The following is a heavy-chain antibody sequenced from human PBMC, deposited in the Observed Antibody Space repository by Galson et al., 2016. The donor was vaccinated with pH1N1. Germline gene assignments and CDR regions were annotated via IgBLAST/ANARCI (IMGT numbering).Heavy chain of an antibody. V-gene: IGHV3-33*01. CDR2: IWHDGSDQ. CDR3: ARGNPPTSGSDYFDF. D-gene: IGHD1-26*01. J-gene: IGHJ4*02. Sequence: SLRLSCAVSGFAFKNYGMHWVRQAPGKGLEWLVVIWHDGSDQYYADSVKGRFTISRDDSKNTVSLQMNSLRVEDTAVYYCARGNPPTSGSDYFDFWGQGTLVTVSS. CDR1: GFAFKNYG.